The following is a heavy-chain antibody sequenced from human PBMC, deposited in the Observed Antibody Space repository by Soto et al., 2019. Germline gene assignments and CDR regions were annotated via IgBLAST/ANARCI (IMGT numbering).Heavy chain of an antibody. CDR2: IVGSGGST. CDR3: AKGVCSGGSCYPDY. V-gene: IGHV3-23*01. CDR1: GFTLSSYA. D-gene: IGHD2-15*01. J-gene: IGHJ4*02. Sequence: EVQLLESGGGLVQPGGSLRLSCAASGFTLSSYAMSWVRQAPGKGLEWVSAIVGSGGSTYYADSARGRFTISRDNPMNTVYLQMNSLRAEDTAVYYCAKGVCSGGSCYPDYWGQGTLVTVSS.